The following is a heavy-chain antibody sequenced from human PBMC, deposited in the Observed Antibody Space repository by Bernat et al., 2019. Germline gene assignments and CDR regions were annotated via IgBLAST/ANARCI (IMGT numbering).Heavy chain of an antibody. CDR2: ISGSGGST. J-gene: IGHJ4*02. CDR1: GFTFSSYA. Sequence: EVQLLESGGGFVQPGGSLRLSCAASGFTFSSYAMSWVRQAPGKGLEWVSAISGSGGSTYYADSVKGRFTISRDNSKNTLYLQMNSLRAEDTAVYYCAKVGIGYCSSTSCQYYFDYWGQGTLVTVSS. D-gene: IGHD2-2*01. CDR3: AKVGIGYCSSTSCQYYFDY. V-gene: IGHV3-23*01.